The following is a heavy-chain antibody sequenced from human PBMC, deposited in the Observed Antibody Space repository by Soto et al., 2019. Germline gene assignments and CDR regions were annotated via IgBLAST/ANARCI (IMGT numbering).Heavy chain of an antibody. D-gene: IGHD3-10*01. J-gene: IGHJ4*02. V-gene: IGHV1-69*10. Sequence: ASVKVSCKASGGALSSNAISWVRQAPGQGLEWMGGIIPILGIANYAQKFQGRVTITADKSTSTAYMELSSLRSEDTAVYYCAXNGPMVRGVIGYFDYWGQGTLVTVSS. CDR1: GGALSSNA. CDR3: AXNGPMVRGVIGYFDY. CDR2: IIPILGIA.